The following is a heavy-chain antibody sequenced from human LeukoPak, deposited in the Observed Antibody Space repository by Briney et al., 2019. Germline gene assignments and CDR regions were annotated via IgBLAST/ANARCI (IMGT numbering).Heavy chain of an antibody. D-gene: IGHD3-9*01. CDR3: ASAGSYYDILTGYYSLPYYYYGMDV. J-gene: IGHJ6*02. Sequence: ASVKVSCKASGYTFTGYYMHWVRQAPGQGLEGMGIINPSGGSTSYAQKFQGRVTMTRDTSTSTVYMELSSLRSEDTAVYYCASAGSYYDILTGYYSLPYYYYGMDVWGQGTTVTVSS. CDR2: INPSGGST. CDR1: GYTFTGYY. V-gene: IGHV1-46*01.